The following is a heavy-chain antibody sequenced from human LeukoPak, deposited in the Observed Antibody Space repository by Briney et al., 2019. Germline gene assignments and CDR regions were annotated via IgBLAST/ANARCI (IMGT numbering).Heavy chain of an antibody. V-gene: IGHV4-59*01. CDR1: GVSISSYY. CDR2: IYYSGST. J-gene: IGHJ4*02. CDR3: ARGSHKYYYDSSGYLFDY. Sequence: SETLSLTCTVSGVSISSYYWSWIRQPPGKGLEWIGYIYYSGSTNYNPSLKSRVTISVDTSKNQFSLKLSSVTAADTAVYYCARGSHKYYYDSSGYLFDYWGQGTLVTVSS. D-gene: IGHD3-22*01.